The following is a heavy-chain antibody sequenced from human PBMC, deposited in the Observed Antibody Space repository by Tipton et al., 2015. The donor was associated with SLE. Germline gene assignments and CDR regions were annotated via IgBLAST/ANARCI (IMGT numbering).Heavy chain of an antibody. V-gene: IGHV3-23*01. CDR3: AREAYYDISDGYFDY. D-gene: IGHD3-9*01. J-gene: IGHJ4*02. CDR2: ISGSGTNT. CDR1: GFTFSTYA. Sequence: SLRLSCAASGFTFSTYAMSWVRQAPGKGLEWVSGISGSGTNTYYADSVKGRFTISRDNSKNTLYLQMNSLRAEDTAVYYCAREAYYDISDGYFDYWGQGTLVTVSS.